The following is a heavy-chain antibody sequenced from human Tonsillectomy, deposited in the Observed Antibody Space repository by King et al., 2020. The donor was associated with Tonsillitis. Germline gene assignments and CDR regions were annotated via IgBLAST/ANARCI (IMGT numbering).Heavy chain of an antibody. J-gene: IGHJ4*02. CDR2: LNNSVST. CDR3: TRPYYGSGSGIFDY. Sequence: VQLQQWGAVLLKPSKTLSLTCAVYGGSVSDYNCGWILQPPGKGLAWIWELNNSVSTNNNPSLKSRVTISVDTSKNQFSLKLSSVTAADTAVYYCTRPYYGSGSGIFDYWGQGTLVTVSS. V-gene: IGHV4-34*01. CDR1: GGSVSDYN. D-gene: IGHD3-10*01.